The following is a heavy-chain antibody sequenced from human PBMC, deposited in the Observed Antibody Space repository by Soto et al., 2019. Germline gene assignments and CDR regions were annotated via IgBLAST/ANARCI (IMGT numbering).Heavy chain of an antibody. D-gene: IGHD2-21*01. CDR3: ARLAYRDYST. J-gene: IGHJ4*02. V-gene: IGHV4-39*02. Sequence: LSLTCTASGGSIKMGGYYWGWIRQPPGKGLEWLATIYYSGTTYYNPSLKSRLTISVDTSKNHFSLELSSVTAADTAFYYCARLAYRDYSTWGQGTLVTVSS. CDR2: IYYSGTT. CDR1: GGSIKMGGYY.